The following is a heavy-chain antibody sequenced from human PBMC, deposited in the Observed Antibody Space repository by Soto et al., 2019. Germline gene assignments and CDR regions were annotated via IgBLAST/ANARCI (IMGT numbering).Heavy chain of an antibody. CDR1: GFTFSSYA. CDR3: VKGRYSSGWNDAFDI. V-gene: IGHV3-64D*08. J-gene: IGHJ3*02. D-gene: IGHD6-19*01. Sequence: GSLRLSCSASGFTFSSYAMHWVRQAPGKGLEYVSAISSNGGSTYYADSVKGRFTISRDNSKNTLYLQMSSLRAEDTAVYYCVKGRYSSGWNDAFDIWGQGTMVTVSS. CDR2: ISSNGGST.